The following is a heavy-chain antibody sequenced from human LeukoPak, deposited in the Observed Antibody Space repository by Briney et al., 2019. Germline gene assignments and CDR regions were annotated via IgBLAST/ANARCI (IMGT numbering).Heavy chain of an antibody. V-gene: IGHV4-38-2*01. Sequence: SETLSRTCAISGYSISSGYDWGWIRQPPGKGLEWIGSIYHSGSTYYNPSLKSLVTISVDTSKNQFSLKLSSVTAADTAVYYCARSSTVTTDFDYWGQGTLVTVSS. CDR3: ARSSTVTTDFDY. CDR2: IYHSGST. J-gene: IGHJ4*02. D-gene: IGHD4-11*01. CDR1: GYSISSGYD.